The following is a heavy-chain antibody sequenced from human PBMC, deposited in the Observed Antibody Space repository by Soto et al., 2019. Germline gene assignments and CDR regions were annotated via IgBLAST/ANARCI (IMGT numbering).Heavy chain of an antibody. CDR3: ARDLTSGYYYYMDV. CDR2: IIPILGIA. Sequence: QVQLVQSGAEVKKPGSSVKVSCKASGGTFSSYTISWVRQAPGQGLEWMGRIIPILGIANYAQKFQGRVTITADKSTSTAYMELRSLRSEDTAVYYCARDLTSGYYYYMDVWGKGSTVTVSS. J-gene: IGHJ6*03. V-gene: IGHV1-69*08. CDR1: GGTFSSYT.